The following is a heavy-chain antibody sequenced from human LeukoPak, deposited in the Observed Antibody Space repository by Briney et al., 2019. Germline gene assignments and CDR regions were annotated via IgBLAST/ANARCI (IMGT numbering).Heavy chain of an antibody. CDR1: GYTFTSCG. J-gene: IGHJ4*02. CDR2: ISAYNGNT. CDR3: ARSRAAWFDY. D-gene: IGHD6-25*01. V-gene: IGHV1-18*01. Sequence: GASVKVSCKASGYTFTSCGISWVRQAPGQGLEWMGWISAYNGNTNYAQKLQGRDTMTTDTSTSTAYVEVRSTRSYDTAVNYCARSRAAWFDYWGQGILVSVSS.